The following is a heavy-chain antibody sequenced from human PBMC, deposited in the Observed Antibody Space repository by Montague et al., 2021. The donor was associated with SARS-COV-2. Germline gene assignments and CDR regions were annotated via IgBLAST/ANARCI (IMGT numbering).Heavy chain of an antibody. Sequence: SKTLSPTCTVSGGSVNSGSYSWDWIRQPPGKGLEWIGSIHYSGSTSYXPSLKSRVTISIDTSKNHFSLRVNSVTAADSAVYFCARRPGASYYVFWSGGFDIWGQGTMVTVS. D-gene: IGHD3-3*01. CDR1: GGSVNSGSYS. V-gene: IGHV4-39*01. CDR2: IHYSGST. J-gene: IGHJ3*02. CDR3: ARRPGASYYVFWSGGFDI.